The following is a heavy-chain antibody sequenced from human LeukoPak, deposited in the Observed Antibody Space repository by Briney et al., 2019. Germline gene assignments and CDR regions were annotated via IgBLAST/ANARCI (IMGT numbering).Heavy chain of an antibody. V-gene: IGHV4-31*03. CDR2: MYYRGTT. CDR3: ARGRGYSSGWYRQLYYFDY. J-gene: IGHJ4*02. CDR1: GGSISSGSYY. Sequence: SETLSLTCTVSGGSISSGSYYWTWIRQHPEKGLEWIGYMYYRGTTYYNPSLKSRVTISVDTSKNQFSLKLSSVTAADTAVYYCARGRGYSSGWYRQLYYFDYWGQGTLVTVSS. D-gene: IGHD6-19*01.